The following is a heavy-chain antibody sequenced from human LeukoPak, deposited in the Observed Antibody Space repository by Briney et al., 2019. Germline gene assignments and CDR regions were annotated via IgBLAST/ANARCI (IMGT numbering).Heavy chain of an antibody. CDR3: ASLIPYYYDSSTYSPGDY. V-gene: IGHV3-48*01. Sequence: GGSLRLSCAASAFTFTTYSMNWVRQAPGKGLEWLSYISSSSNTIYYADSVKGRFTISRDNAKNSLYLQMNSLRAEDTAVYCCASLIPYYYDSSTYSPGDYWGQGTLVTVSS. CDR1: AFTFTTYS. CDR2: ISSSSNTI. D-gene: IGHD3-22*01. J-gene: IGHJ4*02.